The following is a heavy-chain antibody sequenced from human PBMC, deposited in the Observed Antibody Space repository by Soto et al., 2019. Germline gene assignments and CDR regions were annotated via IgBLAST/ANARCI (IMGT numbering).Heavy chain of an antibody. CDR3: ARDFYDSSGPFAFDI. CDR2: INPSGGST. CDR1: GYTFTSYY. V-gene: IGHV1-46*01. J-gene: IGHJ3*02. D-gene: IGHD3-22*01. Sequence: GASVKVSCKASGYTFTSYYMHWVRQAPGQGLEWMGIINPSGGSTSYAQKFQGRVTMTRDTSTSTVYMELSSLRSDDTAVYYCARDFYDSSGPFAFDIWGQGTMVTVSS.